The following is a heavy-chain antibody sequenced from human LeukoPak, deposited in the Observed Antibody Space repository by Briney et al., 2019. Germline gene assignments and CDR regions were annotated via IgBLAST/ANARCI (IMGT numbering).Heavy chain of an antibody. CDR2: INHSGST. CDR3: ARDPTTVTTIFDS. J-gene: IGHJ4*02. V-gene: IGHV4-34*01. D-gene: IGHD4-17*01. CDR1: GGSFSGYY. Sequence: SETLSLTCAVYGGSFSGYYWSWIRQPPGKGLEWIGEINHSGSTNYNPSLKSRVTISVDTSKNQFSLKLSSVTAADTAVYYCARDPTTVTTIFDSWGQGTLVTVSS.